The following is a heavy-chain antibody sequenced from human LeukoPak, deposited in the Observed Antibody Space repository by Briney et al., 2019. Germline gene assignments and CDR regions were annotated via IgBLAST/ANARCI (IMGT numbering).Heavy chain of an antibody. Sequence: GGSLRLSCAASGFTFSSYWMSWVRQAPGKGHEWVANIKQDGSEKYYVDSVKGRFTISRDNAKNSLYLQMNSLRAEDTAVYYCARDGLGDAFDIWGQGTMVTVSS. V-gene: IGHV3-7*04. J-gene: IGHJ3*02. CDR2: IKQDGSEK. CDR1: GFTFSSYW. D-gene: IGHD5-12*01. CDR3: ARDGLGDAFDI.